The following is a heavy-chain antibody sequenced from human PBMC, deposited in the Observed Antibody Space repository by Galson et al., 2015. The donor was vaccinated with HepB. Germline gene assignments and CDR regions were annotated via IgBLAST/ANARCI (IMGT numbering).Heavy chain of an antibody. Sequence: LRLSCAASGFTFNNYDMSWVRQPPGKGLEWIGEINHSGSTNYNPSLKSRVTISVDTSKNQFSLKLSSVTAADTAVYYCAIFDFWSGWPRAPNAFDIWGQGTMVTVSS. J-gene: IGHJ3*02. V-gene: IGHV4-34*08. CDR1: GFTFNNYD. CDR2: INHSGST. CDR3: AIFDFWSGWPRAPNAFDI. D-gene: IGHD3-3*01.